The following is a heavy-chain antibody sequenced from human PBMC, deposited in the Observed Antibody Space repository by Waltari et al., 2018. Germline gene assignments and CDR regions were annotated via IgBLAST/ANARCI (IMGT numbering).Heavy chain of an antibody. D-gene: IGHD6-13*01. Sequence: QVQLVQSGAEVKKPGASVKVSCEASGYTFNDYYIHWVRQAPGQGLEWMGKIRPNRVGTKNAQKFQGRVTMTRDTSISTAYMDLTGLQSDDTAVYYCTRARVAAIGSDFDYWGQGTLVTVSS. J-gene: IGHJ4*02. CDR2: IRPNRVGT. CDR1: GYTFNDYY. V-gene: IGHV1-2*02. CDR3: TRARVAAIGSDFDY.